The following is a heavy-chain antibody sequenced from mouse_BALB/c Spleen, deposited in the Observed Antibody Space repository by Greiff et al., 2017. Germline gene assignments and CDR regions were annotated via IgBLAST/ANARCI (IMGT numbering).Heavy chain of an antibody. CDR3: ARWGDYDG. D-gene: IGHD2-4*01. CDR1: GFNIKDTY. CDR2: IDPANGNT. V-gene: IGHV14-3*02. J-gene: IGHJ2*01. Sequence: VQLKESGAELVKPGASVKLSCTASGFNIKDTYMHWVKQRPEQGLEWIGRIDPANGNTKYDPKFQGKATITADTSSNTAYLQLSSLTSEDTAVYYCARWGDYDGWGQGTTLTVSS.